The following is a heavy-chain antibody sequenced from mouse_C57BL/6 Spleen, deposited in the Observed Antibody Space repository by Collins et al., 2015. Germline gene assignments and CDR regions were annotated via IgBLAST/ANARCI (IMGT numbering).Heavy chain of an antibody. Sequence: QVQLQQPGTELVKPGASVRLSCKASGYTFTSYWMHWVKQRPGQGLEWIGNIYPGNGGTNYNEKLKNRATLTVDKSSNTAYMHLSSLTSEDSAVYYCARFYDAYWGQGTLVTVSA. J-gene: IGHJ3*01. CDR1: GYTFTSYW. CDR2: IYPGNGGT. V-gene: IGHV1-53*01. CDR3: ARFYDAY. D-gene: IGHD2-12*01.